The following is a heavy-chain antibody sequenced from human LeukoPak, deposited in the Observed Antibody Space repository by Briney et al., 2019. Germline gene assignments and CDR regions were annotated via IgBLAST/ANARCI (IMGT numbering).Heavy chain of an antibody. CDR2: INHSGST. CDR3: AREGDSSGSNWFDP. V-gene: IGHV4-34*01. CDR1: GGSFSGYY. J-gene: IGHJ5*02. D-gene: IGHD6-19*01. Sequence: PSETLSLTCAVYGGSFSGYYWSWIRQPPGKGLEWIGEINHSGSTNYNPSLKSRVTISVDTSKNQFSLKLSSVTAADTAVYYCAREGDSSGSNWFDPWGQGTLVTVSS.